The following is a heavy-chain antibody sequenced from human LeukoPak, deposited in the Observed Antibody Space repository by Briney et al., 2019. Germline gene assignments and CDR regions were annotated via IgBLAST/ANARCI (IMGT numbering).Heavy chain of an antibody. D-gene: IGHD4-11*01. V-gene: IGHV1-24*01. CDR1: GYTLTELS. CDR3: ARLNRYSIDVGRWFDP. J-gene: IGHJ5*02. Sequence: ASVKVSCKVSGYTLTELSMHWVRQAPGKGLEWMGGFDPEDGETIYAQKFQGRVTMTEDTSTDTAYMELSSLRSEDTAVYYCARLNRYSIDVGRWFDPWGQGTLVTVSS. CDR2: FDPEDGET.